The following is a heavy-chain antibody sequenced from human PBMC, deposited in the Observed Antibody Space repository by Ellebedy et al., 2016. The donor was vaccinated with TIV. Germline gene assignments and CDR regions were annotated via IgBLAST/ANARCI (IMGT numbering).Heavy chain of an antibody. CDR2: ISYDGSNK. CDR1: GFTFSSYG. CDR3: ARMGYSGYDRDYYGMDV. V-gene: IGHV3-30*03. J-gene: IGHJ6*02. D-gene: IGHD5-12*01. Sequence: GGSLRLXCAASGFTFSSYGMHWVRQAPGKGLEWVAVISYDGSNKYYADSVKGRFTISRDNSKNTLYLQMNSLRAEDTAVYYCARMGYSGYDRDYYGMDVWGQGTTVTVSS.